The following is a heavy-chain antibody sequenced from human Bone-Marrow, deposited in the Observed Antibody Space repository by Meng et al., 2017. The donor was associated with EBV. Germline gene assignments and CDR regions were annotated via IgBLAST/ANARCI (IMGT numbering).Heavy chain of an antibody. J-gene: IGHJ4*02. CDR2: INHSGST. V-gene: IGHV4-34*01. Sequence: HQWRALRLAAPTTTSPPLVCSGCAIRSYYGSWYRQTPGKRLEGMEGINHSGSTNYTTSLKSRVTISVDTSKNQFSLKLSSVTAADTAVYYCARVRRNIVVVVAASYGPFDYWGQGTLVTVSS. D-gene: IGHD2-15*01. CDR1: GCAIRSYY. CDR3: ARVRRNIVVVVAASYGPFDY.